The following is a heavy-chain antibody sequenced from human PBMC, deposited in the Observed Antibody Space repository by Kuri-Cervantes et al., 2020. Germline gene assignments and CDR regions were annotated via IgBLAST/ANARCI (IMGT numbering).Heavy chain of an antibody. CDR3: ARASPGYCSSTSCYFDY. D-gene: IGHD2-2*03. CDR1: GFTFSSYG. J-gene: IGHJ4*02. CDR2: ISYDGSNK. Sequence: GGSLSLSCAASGFTFSSYGMHWVRQAPGKGLEWVAVISYDGSNKYYADSVKGRFTISRDNSKNTLYLQMNSLRAEDTAVYYCARASPGYCSSTSCYFDYWGQGTLVTVSS. V-gene: IGHV3-30*03.